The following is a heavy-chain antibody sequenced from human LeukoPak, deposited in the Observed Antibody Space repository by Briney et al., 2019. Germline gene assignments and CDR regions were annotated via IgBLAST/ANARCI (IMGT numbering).Heavy chain of an antibody. CDR2: IISDGSRT. D-gene: IGHD6-19*01. CDR1: GFTFSTYW. CDR3: ARPETQYSSGLDGFDI. Sequence: GGSLRLSYAASGFTFSTYWMHWVRQALGKGLVWVSRIISDGSRTTYADSVKGRFTISRDNAKNTLYLQMNSLRTEDTAVYYCARPETQYSSGLDGFDIWGQGTMVTVSS. V-gene: IGHV3-74*01. J-gene: IGHJ3*02.